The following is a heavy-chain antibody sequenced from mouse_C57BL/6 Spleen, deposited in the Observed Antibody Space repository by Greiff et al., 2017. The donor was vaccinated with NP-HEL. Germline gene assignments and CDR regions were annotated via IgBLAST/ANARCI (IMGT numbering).Heavy chain of an antibody. CDR2: ISSGSSTI. J-gene: IGHJ4*01. CDR3: ARGLLRGYYAMDY. D-gene: IGHD1-1*01. CDR1: GFTFSDYG. V-gene: IGHV5-17*01. Sequence: EVKVEESGGGLVKPGGSLKLSCAASGFTFSDYGMHWVRQAPEKGLEWVAYISSGSSTIYYADTVKGRFTISRDNAKNTLFLQMTSLRSEDTAMYYCARGLLRGYYAMDYWGQGTSVTVSS.